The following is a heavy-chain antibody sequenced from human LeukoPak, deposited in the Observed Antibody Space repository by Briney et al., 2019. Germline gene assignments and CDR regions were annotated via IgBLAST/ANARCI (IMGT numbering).Heavy chain of an antibody. D-gene: IGHD2-21*02. CDR1: GFTFSDYY. CDR2: ISSSSSYT. CDR3: ARGGDGGDGFDY. J-gene: IGHJ4*02. Sequence: GGSLRLSCAASGFTFSDYYMSWIRQAPGKGLEWVSYISSSSSYTNYADSVKGRFTISRDNAKNSLYLQMNSLRAADTAVYYCARGGDGGDGFDYWGQGTLVTVSS. V-gene: IGHV3-11*06.